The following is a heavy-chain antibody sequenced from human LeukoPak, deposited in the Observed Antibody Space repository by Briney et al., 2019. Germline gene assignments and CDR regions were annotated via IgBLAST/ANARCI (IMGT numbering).Heavy chain of an antibody. CDR1: GYTFNHHG. V-gene: IGHV1-18*01. D-gene: IGHD6-19*01. Sequence: GASEKVSCKASGYTFNHHGITWVRQAPGQGLEWMGWISAYNGDTKYAQEFQGRVTMTTDTSTSTAYMEPRSLRSDDTAVYYCARDPSNTSGRYQYFDLWGRGTLVTVSS. CDR3: ARDPSNTSGRYQYFDL. J-gene: IGHJ2*01. CDR2: ISAYNGDT.